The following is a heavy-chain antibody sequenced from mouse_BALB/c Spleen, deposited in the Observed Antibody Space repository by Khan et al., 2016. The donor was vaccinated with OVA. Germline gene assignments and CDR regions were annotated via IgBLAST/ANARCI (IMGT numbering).Heavy chain of an antibody. Sequence: VQLQESGPELVKPGASVKMSCKASGYTFTDYVMNWVKQRNGQGLEWIGQIYPGSDSTYYNEKFKGKATLTADRSSSTAYMQLSNLTSEDSAVSFCARAGWDVFAYWGQGTLVTVSA. CDR1: GYTFTDYV. D-gene: IGHD4-1*01. CDR2: IYPGSDST. J-gene: IGHJ3*01. V-gene: IGHV1-77*01. CDR3: ARAGWDVFAY.